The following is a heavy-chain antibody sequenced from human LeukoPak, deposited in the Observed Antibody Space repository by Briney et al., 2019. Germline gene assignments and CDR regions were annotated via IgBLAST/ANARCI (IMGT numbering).Heavy chain of an antibody. D-gene: IGHD3-10*01. J-gene: IGHJ6*02. CDR2: VYNSGTT. CDR1: GGFTSPYK. V-gene: IGHV4-59*01. Sequence: PSETLSLTCTVSGGFTSPYKWNWIRQPPGKGLEWIGFVYNSGTTSYNPSLKNRVTISVDTSKNQLSLNLSSVTAADTAVYYCARASGRYYGMAVWGQGTTVTVSS. CDR3: ARASGRYYGMAV.